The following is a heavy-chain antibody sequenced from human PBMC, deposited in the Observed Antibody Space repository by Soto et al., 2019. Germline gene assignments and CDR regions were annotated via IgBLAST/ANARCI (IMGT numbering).Heavy chain of an antibody. Sequence: ASVKVSCKASGYTFTGYYMHWVRQAPGQRLEWMGWINPNSGGTNYAQKFQGRVTMTRDTSISTAYMELSRLRSDDTAVYYCARVWSDMRIYYYYGMDVWGQGTTVTVSS. CDR2: INPNSGGT. CDR3: ARVWSDMRIYYYYGMDV. V-gene: IGHV1-2*02. D-gene: IGHD3-10*01. J-gene: IGHJ6*02. CDR1: GYTFTGYY.